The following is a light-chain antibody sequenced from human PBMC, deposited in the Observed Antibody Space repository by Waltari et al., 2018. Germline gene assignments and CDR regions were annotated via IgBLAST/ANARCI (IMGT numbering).Light chain of an antibody. CDR2: DAS. Sequence: EIVLTQSPATLSLSPGERATLSCRASQSLSSYLAWYQQKPGQAPRLLIYDASNRATGIPARFSGSGSGTDFTLTISSLEPEDFAVYYCQQRSNWPTALTFGGGTKVEIK. CDR1: QSLSSY. CDR3: QQRSNWPTALT. J-gene: IGKJ4*01. V-gene: IGKV3-11*01.